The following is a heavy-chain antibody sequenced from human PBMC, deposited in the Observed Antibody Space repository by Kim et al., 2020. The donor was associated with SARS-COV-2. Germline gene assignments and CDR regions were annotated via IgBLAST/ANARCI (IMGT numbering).Heavy chain of an antibody. D-gene: IGHD6-6*01. CDR1: GFTFSSYG. CDR3: AKKMGWRSSSSFDY. V-gene: IGHV3-30*18. Sequence: GGSLRLSCAASGFTFSSYGMHWVRQAPGKGLEWVAVISYDGSNKYYADSVKGRFTISRDNSKNTLYLQMNSLRAEDTAVYYCAKKMGWRSSSSFDYWGQGTLVTVSS. J-gene: IGHJ4*02. CDR2: ISYDGSNK.